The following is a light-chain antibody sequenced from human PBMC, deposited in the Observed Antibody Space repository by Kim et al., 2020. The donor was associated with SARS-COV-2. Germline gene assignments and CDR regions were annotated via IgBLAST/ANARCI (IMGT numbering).Light chain of an antibody. V-gene: IGLV4-69*01. CDR1: SGHSRNA. J-gene: IGLJ3*02. Sequence: QPVLTQSPSASASLGASVKLTCTLSSGHSRNAIAWHQQQPGKGPRYLMKLNSDGSHIKGDGIPDRFSGSSSGAERYLTISSLQSEDEADYYCHTWGPDSRWAFGGGTQLTVL. CDR3: HTWGPDSRWA. CDR2: LNSDGSH.